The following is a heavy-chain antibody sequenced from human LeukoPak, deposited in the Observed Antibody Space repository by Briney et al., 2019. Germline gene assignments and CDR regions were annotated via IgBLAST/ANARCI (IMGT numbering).Heavy chain of an antibody. J-gene: IGHJ3*02. V-gene: IGHV4-59*01. Sequence: SETLSLTCTVSGGSISSYYWSWIRQPPGKGLEWIGYIYYSGSTNYNPSLKSRVTISIDTSKNQFPLKLSSVTAADTAVYYCARVAGSPPYDAFDIWGQGTMVTVSS. CDR2: IYYSGST. CDR1: GGSISSYY. CDR3: ARVAGSPPYDAFDI. D-gene: IGHD6-19*01.